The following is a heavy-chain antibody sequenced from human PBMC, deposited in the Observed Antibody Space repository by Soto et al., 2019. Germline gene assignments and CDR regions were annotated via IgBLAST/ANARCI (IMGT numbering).Heavy chain of an antibody. CDR1: GGSLSGYY. CDR2: INHGGST. CDR3: ARRPDGFDY. Sequence: SESLSLTCAVYGGSLSGYYWNWIRQPPGKGLEWIGEINHGGSTNYNPSLTSRVTLSVDTSKNQFSLNLASVTAADTAVYYCARRPDGFDYWGQGTLVTVSS. J-gene: IGHJ4*02. V-gene: IGHV4-34*01.